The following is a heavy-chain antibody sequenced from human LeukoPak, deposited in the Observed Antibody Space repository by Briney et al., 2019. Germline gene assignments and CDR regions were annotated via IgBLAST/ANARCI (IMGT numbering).Heavy chain of an antibody. J-gene: IGHJ4*02. V-gene: IGHV3-33*01. CDR2: IWYDGSNK. D-gene: IGHD4-23*01. Sequence: SGGSLRLSCAASGFTFSSYGMHWVRQAPGKGLEWVAVIWYDGSNKYYADSVKGRFTISRDNSKNTLYLQMNSLRAEDTAVYYCARDRDDYGGNSGFDYWGQGTLVTVSS. CDR1: GFTFSSYG. CDR3: ARDRDDYGGNSGFDY.